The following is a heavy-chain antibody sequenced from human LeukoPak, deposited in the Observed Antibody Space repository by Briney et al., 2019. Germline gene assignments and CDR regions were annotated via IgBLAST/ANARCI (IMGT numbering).Heavy chain of an antibody. J-gene: IGHJ6*03. V-gene: IGHV3-7*01. CDR3: ARVGDTAMYYYMDV. CDR1: GFTFSSYW. D-gene: IGHD5-18*01. CDR2: IKQDGSEK. Sequence: GGSLRLSCAASGFTFSSYWMSWVRQAPGKGLEWVANIKQDGSEKYYVDSVKGRFTISRDNAKNSLYLQMNSLRAEDTAVYYCARVGDTAMYYYMDVWGRGTTVTVSS.